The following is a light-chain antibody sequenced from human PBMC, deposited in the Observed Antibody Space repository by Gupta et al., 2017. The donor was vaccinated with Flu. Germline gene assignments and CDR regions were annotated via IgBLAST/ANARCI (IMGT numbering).Light chain of an antibody. J-gene: IGKJ1*01. Sequence: DTQRAHSAPSPCSYVGDRVTITCRASQVISSWLAWYQQKPGKAPKVLIYAASSLQSGVPSRFSGSGSGTDFTLTISSLQPEDSATYYCLQANNFPWTFGQGTKVEIK. V-gene: IGKV1-12*02. CDR3: LQANNFPWT. CDR2: AAS. CDR1: QVISSW.